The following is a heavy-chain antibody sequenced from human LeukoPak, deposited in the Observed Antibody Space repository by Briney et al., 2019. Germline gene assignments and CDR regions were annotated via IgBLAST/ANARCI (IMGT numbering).Heavy chain of an antibody. V-gene: IGHV4-4*07. D-gene: IGHD3-3*01. J-gene: IGHJ5*02. CDR3: ARDPTRITIFGADIEGNWFDP. Sequence: SETLSLTCTVSGGSISSYYWSWIRQPAGKGLEWIGRIYTSGSTNYNPSLKSRVTMSVDTSKNQFSLKLSSVTAGDTAVYYCARDPTRITIFGADIEGNWFDPWGQGTLVTVSS. CDR1: GGSISSYY. CDR2: IYTSGST.